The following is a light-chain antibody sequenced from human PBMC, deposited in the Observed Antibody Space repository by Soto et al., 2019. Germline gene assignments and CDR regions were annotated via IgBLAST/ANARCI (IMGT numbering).Light chain of an antibody. Sequence: QSALTQPASVSGSPGQSITISCTGTSSDIGRYKFVSWFQQHPGKAPKLMIFAGTNRPSGVSNRFSGSKSGNTASLTISGLQAEDEAIYFCSSSTNTNTLVIFGGGTKVTVL. J-gene: IGLJ2*01. V-gene: IGLV2-14*01. CDR2: AGT. CDR1: SSDIGRYKF. CDR3: SSSTNTNTLVI.